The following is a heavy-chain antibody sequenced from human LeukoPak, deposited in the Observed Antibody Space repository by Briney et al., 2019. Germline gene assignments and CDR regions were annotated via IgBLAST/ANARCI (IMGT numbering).Heavy chain of an antibody. J-gene: IGHJ6*02. V-gene: IGHV3-30*04. Sequence: GRSLRLSCAASGFTFSSYAMHWVRQAPGKGLEWVAVISHDGSNKYYADSVKGRFTISRDNSKNTLYLQMNSLRAEDTAVYYCASWGESSAPFDSYYYGMDVRGQGTTVTVSS. CDR2: ISHDGSNK. CDR3: ASWGESSAPFDSYYYGMDV. D-gene: IGHD3-10*01. CDR1: GFTFSSYA.